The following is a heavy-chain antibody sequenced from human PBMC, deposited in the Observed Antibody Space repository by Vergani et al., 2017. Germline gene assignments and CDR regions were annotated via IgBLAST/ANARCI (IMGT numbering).Heavy chain of an antibody. CDR3: AKGTPILTGLDY. D-gene: IGHD3-9*01. CDR1: GFTFDDYG. CDR2: ISGSGGST. J-gene: IGHJ4*02. V-gene: IGHV3-23*04. Sequence: EVHLVESGGGVVRPGGSLRLSCAASGFTFDDYGMSWVRQAPGKGLEWVSGISGSGGSTYHADSVKGRFTISRDNSKNTLYLQMNSRRAEDTAVYYCAKGTPILTGLDYWGQGTLVTVSS.